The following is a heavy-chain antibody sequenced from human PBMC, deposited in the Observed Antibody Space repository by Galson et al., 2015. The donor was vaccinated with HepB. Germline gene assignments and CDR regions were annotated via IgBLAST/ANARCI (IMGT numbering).Heavy chain of an antibody. CDR3: ASAGDGYNFHLDY. Sequence: SLRLSCAASGFTFSNYSMNWVRQAPGKGLEWVSSISSSSSYIYYADSVKGRFTISRDNAKNSLYLQMNSLRAEDTAVYYCASAGDGYNFHLDYWGQGTLVTVSS. V-gene: IGHV3-21*01. J-gene: IGHJ4*02. CDR1: GFTFSNYS. CDR2: ISSSSSYI. D-gene: IGHD5-24*01.